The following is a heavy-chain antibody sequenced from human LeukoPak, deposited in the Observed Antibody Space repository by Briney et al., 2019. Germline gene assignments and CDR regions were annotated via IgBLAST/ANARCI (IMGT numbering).Heavy chain of an antibody. CDR2: ISYDGRNT. D-gene: IGHD1-26*01. CDR3: TYGEDYYVFEY. V-gene: IGHV3-30*03. Sequence: PGGSLRLSCEASGFTFSNYGMHWVRQAPGKGLEWVAVISYDGRNTHSADSVKGRFTISRDNSKNTLSLQMSSLRAEDTAVYYCTYGEDYYVFEYWGQGTLVTVSS. J-gene: IGHJ4*02. CDR1: GFTFSNYG.